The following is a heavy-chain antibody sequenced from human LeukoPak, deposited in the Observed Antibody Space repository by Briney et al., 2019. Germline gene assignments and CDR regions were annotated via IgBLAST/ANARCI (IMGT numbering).Heavy chain of an antibody. D-gene: IGHD3-10*01. CDR3: ARSSTLRGVSDPLDY. CDR2: ISGSSVTI. V-gene: IGHV3-48*04. J-gene: IGHJ4*02. Sequence: GGSLRLSCAASGFTFSIYSMNWVRQAPGKGLEWVSYISGSSVTIYHADSVKGRFTISRDNAKNSLYLQMNSLRAEDTAVYYCARSSTLRGVSDPLDYWGQGSLVTVSS. CDR1: GFTFSIYS.